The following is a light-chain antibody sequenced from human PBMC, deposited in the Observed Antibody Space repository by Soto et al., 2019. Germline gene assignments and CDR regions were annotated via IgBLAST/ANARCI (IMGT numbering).Light chain of an antibody. J-gene: IGLJ2*01. V-gene: IGLV2-23*02. CDR2: EVT. CDR1: SSDVGSHNR. Sequence: QSALTQPASVSGSPGQSITISCTGASSDVGSHNRVSWYQHHPGKAPKLMIYEVTKRPSGVSNRFSGSKSGNTASLTISGLQAEDEAHYYCCSYAGSSTYVLFGGGTKVTVL. CDR3: CSYAGSSTYVL.